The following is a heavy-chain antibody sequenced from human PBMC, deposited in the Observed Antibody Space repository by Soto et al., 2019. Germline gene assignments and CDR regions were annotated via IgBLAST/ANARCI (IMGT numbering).Heavy chain of an antibody. J-gene: IGHJ4*02. CDR1: GCTFSSYA. CDR2: IIPIFGTA. Sequence: SVKVSCKASGCTFSSYAISWVRQAPGQGLEWMGGIIPIFGTANYAQKFQGRVMITADKSTSTAYMELSSLRSEGTAVYYCARAVGWLQPAYYFDYWGQATLVTVSS. V-gene: IGHV1-69*06. D-gene: IGHD5-12*01. CDR3: ARAVGWLQPAYYFDY.